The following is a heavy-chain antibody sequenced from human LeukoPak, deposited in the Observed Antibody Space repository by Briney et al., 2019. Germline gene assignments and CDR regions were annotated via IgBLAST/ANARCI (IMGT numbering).Heavy chain of an antibody. D-gene: IGHD4-23*01. CDR1: GFTVSSSY. CDR3: ARRGDGGRSFDY. CDR2: IYGGGST. Sequence: GGALRLSCAASGFTVSSSYMNWVRQAPGKGLEWVSLIYGGGSTDYAASVKGRFTISRDNSKNTLYLQMNSLRAEDTAVYYCARRGDGGRSFDYWGQGTLVTVSS. J-gene: IGHJ4*02. V-gene: IGHV3-53*01.